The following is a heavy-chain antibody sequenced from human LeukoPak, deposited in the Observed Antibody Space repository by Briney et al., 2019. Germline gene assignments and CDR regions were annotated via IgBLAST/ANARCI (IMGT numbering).Heavy chain of an antibody. D-gene: IGHD4-23*01. CDR1: GGSISSSSYY. Sequence: SETLSLTCTVSGGSISSSSYYWGWIRQPPGRGLEWFGSIYYSGSTYYNPSLKSRVTISVDTSKNHFSLKLSSVTAADTAVYYCARFPSLRMVVTPGWFYMDVWGKGTTVTVSS. CDR2: IYYSGST. J-gene: IGHJ6*03. CDR3: ARFPSLRMVVTPGWFYMDV. V-gene: IGHV4-39*01.